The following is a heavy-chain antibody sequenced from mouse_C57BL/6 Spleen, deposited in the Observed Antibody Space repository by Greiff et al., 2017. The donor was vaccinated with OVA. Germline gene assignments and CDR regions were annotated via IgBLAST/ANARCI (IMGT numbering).Heavy chain of an antibody. CDR3: ARGGVTTRGYAMDY. CDR1: GYAFSSSW. CDR2: IYPGDGDT. J-gene: IGHJ4*01. V-gene: IGHV1-82*01. D-gene: IGHD2-12*01. Sequence: QVQLQQSGPELVKPGASVKISCKASGYAFSSSWMNWVKQRPGKGLEWIGRIYPGDGDTDYNGKFKGKATLTADKSSSTAYMQLSSLTSEDSAVYFCARGGVTTRGYAMDYWGQGTSVTVSS.